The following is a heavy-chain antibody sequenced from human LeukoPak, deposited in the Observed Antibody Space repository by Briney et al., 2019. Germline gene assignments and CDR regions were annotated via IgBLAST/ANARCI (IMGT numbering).Heavy chain of an antibody. CDR3: ARDLSDSRGYYLRDAFDI. CDR1: GGSISNFYYY. D-gene: IGHD3-22*01. V-gene: IGHV4-61*02. CDR2: IYSSGSA. J-gene: IGHJ3*02. Sequence: PSETLSLTCTVSGGSISNFYYYWSWIRQPAGKGLEWLGRIYSSGSANYNPSLKSRLSLSVDTSNNQFSLKLSSVTAADTAVYYCARDLSDSRGYYLRDAFDIWGQGTMVTVSS.